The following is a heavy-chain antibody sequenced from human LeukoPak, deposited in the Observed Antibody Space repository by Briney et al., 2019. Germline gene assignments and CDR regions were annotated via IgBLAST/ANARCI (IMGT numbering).Heavy chain of an antibody. V-gene: IGHV1-58*02. CDR2: IVVGSGNS. J-gene: IGHJ5*02. CDR3: AAAELGIFGKPPNWFDP. Sequence: SVKVSCKASGFTFTSSAMQWVRQARGQRLEWIGWIVVGSGNSNYAQKFQERVTITRDMSTSTAYMELSSLRSEDTAVYYCAAAELGIFGKPPNWFDPWGQGTLVTVSS. D-gene: IGHD3-3*01. CDR1: GFTFTSSA.